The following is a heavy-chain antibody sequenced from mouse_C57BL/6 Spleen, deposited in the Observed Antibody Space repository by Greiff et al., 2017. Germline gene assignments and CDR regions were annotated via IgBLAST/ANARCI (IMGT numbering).Heavy chain of an antibody. V-gene: IGHV1-4*01. J-gene: IGHJ2*01. D-gene: IGHD2-4*01. CDR3: ARVYDYDAGGYFDY. CDR1: GYTFTSYT. Sequence: VQLVESGAELARPGASVKMSCKASGYTFTSYTMHWVKQRPGQGLEWIGYINPSSGYTKYNQKFKDKATLTADKSSSTAYMQLSSLTSEDSAVYYCARVYDYDAGGYFDYGGQGTTLTVSS. CDR2: INPSSGYT.